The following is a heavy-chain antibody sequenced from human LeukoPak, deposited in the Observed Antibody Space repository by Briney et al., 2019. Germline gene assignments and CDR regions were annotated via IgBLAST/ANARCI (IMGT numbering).Heavy chain of an antibody. D-gene: IGHD1-1*01. CDR2: ISGSGGST. CDR1: GGTFSSYA. Sequence: GGSLRLSCAASGGTFSSYAMSWVRQAPGKGLEGVGAISGSGGSTYYAASVTGRFTISRDNSKNTLYLQMNSLRAEDTAVYYCAKAPQRRMEGPYDYWGQGTLVTVSS. CDR3: AKAPQRRMEGPYDY. V-gene: IGHV3-23*01. J-gene: IGHJ4*02.